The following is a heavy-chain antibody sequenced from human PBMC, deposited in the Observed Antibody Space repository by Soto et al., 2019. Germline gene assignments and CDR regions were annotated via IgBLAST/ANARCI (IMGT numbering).Heavy chain of an antibody. J-gene: IGHJ6*02. CDR2: IYYSGST. Sequence: QVQLQESGPGLVKPSQTLSLTCTVSGGSISSGDYYWSWIRQPPGKGLEWIGYIYYSGSTYYNPSIKSRGTISVDAAKNQFALKLSSVTAADTAVYYCAGGHGSEWLAPGGMDVWGQGTTVTVSS. V-gene: IGHV4-30-4*01. D-gene: IGHD6-19*01. CDR3: AGGHGSEWLAPGGMDV. CDR1: GGSISSGDYY.